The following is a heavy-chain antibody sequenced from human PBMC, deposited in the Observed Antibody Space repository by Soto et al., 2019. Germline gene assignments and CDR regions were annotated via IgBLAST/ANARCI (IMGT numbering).Heavy chain of an antibody. D-gene: IGHD1-7*01. J-gene: IGHJ4*02. CDR2: IYRTGST. V-gene: IGHV4-4*02. Sequence: SETLSPTCALSGGSFTSNNSWTYVRLAPGQGREWIGEIYRTGSTNYNPSLKSRVTISLDKSENQFSLKVTSLTAADTAVYYCACRDPGTSVDYWGQGTLVTVSS. CDR1: GGSFTSNNS. CDR3: ACRDPGTSVDY.